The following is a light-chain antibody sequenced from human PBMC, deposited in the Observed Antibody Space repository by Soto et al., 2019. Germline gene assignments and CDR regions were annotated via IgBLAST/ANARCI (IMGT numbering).Light chain of an antibody. Sequence: QSVLTQPPSVSEAPGQRVTISCTGSSSNIGAGYEAHWYQQVPGTAPKLLIYENNNRPSGVPDRLSGSKSGTSASLAITGLQAEDEAEYSCQSYDSSLSGYVFGTGTKLTVL. CDR3: QSYDSSLSGYV. CDR1: SSNIGAGYE. J-gene: IGLJ1*01. V-gene: IGLV1-40*01. CDR2: ENN.